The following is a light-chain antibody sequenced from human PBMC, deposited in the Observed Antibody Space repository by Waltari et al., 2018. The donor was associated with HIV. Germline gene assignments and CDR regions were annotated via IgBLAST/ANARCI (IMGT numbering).Light chain of an antibody. V-gene: IGLV1-40*01. Sequence: QSVLTQPPSVSGAPGQRVTISCTGSNSNIGAGYDAHWYQQLPGSAPKLLMFDNRKRPSGVPDRLSGSKSGTSAALVITGLQAADEAVDYCQSYDNSLSNVVFGGGTKLIVL. CDR2: DNR. J-gene: IGLJ2*01. CDR3: QSYDNSLSNVV. CDR1: NSNIGAGYD.